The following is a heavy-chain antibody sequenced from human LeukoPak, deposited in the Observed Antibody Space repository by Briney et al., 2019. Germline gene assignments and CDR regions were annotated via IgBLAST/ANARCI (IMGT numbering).Heavy chain of an antibody. CDR1: GYTLTELS. CDR3: ATSDIWGSYRLFDY. Sequence: VSVKVSCKVSGYTLTELSMHWVRQAPGKGLEWMGGFDPEDGETTYAQKFQGRVTMTEDTSTDTAYMELSSLRSEDTAVYYCATSDIWGSYRLFDYWGQGTLVTVSS. CDR2: FDPEDGET. J-gene: IGHJ4*02. V-gene: IGHV1-24*01. D-gene: IGHD3-16*02.